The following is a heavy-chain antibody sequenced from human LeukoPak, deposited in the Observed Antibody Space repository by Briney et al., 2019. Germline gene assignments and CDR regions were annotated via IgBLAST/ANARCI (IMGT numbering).Heavy chain of an antibody. CDR1: GFTFSSYG. CDR3: AREIYDYVWGSYRPPDY. Sequence: PGGSLRLSCAASGFTFSSYGMHWVRQAPGKGLEWVAVIWYDGSNKYYADSVKGRFTISRDNSKNTLYLQMNSLRAEDTAVYYCAREIYDYVWGSYRPPDYWGQGTLVTVSS. D-gene: IGHD3-16*02. CDR2: IWYDGSNK. V-gene: IGHV3-33*01. J-gene: IGHJ4*02.